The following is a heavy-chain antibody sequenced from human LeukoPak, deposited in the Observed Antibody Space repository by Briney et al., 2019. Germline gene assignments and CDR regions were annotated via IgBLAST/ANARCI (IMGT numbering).Heavy chain of an antibody. Sequence: SETLSLTCTVSGGSISTYYWTWIRQPPGKGLEWIGYIYYSGSTNYNPSLKSRVTISVDTSKNQFSLKLSSVTAADTAVYYCARVRVAAAGIDYWGQGTLVTVSS. J-gene: IGHJ4*02. V-gene: IGHV4-59*01. CDR2: IYYSGST. CDR3: ARVRVAAAGIDY. D-gene: IGHD6-13*01. CDR1: GGSISTYY.